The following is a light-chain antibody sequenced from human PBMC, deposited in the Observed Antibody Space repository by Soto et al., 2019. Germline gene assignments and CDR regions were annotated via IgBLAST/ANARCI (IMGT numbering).Light chain of an antibody. CDR2: GAS. V-gene: IGKV3-20*01. J-gene: IGKJ1*01. CDR3: QQYGNSRWT. Sequence: EIVLTQSPGTLSLSQGERATLSCRASQSVSNSYLAWYQQKPGQAPRLLIYGASSRATGIPDRFSGSGSGTDFTLTISRLEPEDFAVYYCQQYGNSRWTFGQGTKVEI. CDR1: QSVSNSY.